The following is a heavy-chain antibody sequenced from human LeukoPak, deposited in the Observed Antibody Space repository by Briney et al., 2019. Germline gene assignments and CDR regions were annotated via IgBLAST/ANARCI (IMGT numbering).Heavy chain of an antibody. CDR3: ANGGGYCSSTSCLTDAFDI. Sequence: GGSLRLSCAASGFTFSSYAMSWVRQAPGKGLEWVSAISGSGGSTYYADSVKGRFTISRDNSKNTLYLQMNSLRAEDTAVYYCANGGGYCSSTSCLTDAFDIWGQGTMVTVSS. J-gene: IGHJ3*02. D-gene: IGHD2-2*01. CDR2: ISGSGGST. V-gene: IGHV3-23*01. CDR1: GFTFSSYA.